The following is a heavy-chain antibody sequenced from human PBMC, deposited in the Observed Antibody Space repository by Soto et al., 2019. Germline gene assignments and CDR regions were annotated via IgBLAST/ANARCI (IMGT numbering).Heavy chain of an antibody. CDR3: ARFEWELYGVDY. Sequence: QLQLQESGPGLVKPSETLSLTCTVSGGSISSSSYYWGWIRQPPGKGLEWIGSIYYSGSTYYNPSLTSRVTISVDTSKNQFSLKLSSVTAADTAVYYCARFEWELYGVDYWGQGTLVTVSS. V-gene: IGHV4-39*01. CDR2: IYYSGST. D-gene: IGHD1-26*01. J-gene: IGHJ4*02. CDR1: GGSISSSSYY.